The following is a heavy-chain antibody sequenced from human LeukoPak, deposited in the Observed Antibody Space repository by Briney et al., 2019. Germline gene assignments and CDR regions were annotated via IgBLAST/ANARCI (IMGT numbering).Heavy chain of an antibody. Sequence: SETLSLTCTVPGGSISSGPNFCGWIRQPPGKGLEWIGSIHYSGTTHYNLSLKSRVTISVDTSKNQFSLRLSSVTAADTAVYYCARDGDYGGNSGWFDPWGQGTLVTVSS. CDR1: GGSISSGPNF. V-gene: IGHV4-39*02. CDR2: IHYSGTT. J-gene: IGHJ5*02. CDR3: ARDGDYGGNSGWFDP. D-gene: IGHD4-23*01.